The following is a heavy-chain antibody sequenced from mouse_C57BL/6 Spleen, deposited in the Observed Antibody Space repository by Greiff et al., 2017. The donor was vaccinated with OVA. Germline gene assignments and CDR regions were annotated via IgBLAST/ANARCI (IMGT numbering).Heavy chain of an antibody. CDR2: IHPNSGST. J-gene: IGHJ3*01. CDR1: GYTFTSYW. D-gene: IGHD1-1*01. V-gene: IGHV1-64*01. CDR3: ARVGTTVDSWFAY. Sequence: QVQLQQPGAELVKPGASVKLSCKASGYTFTSYWMHWVKQRPGQGLEWIGMIHPNSGSTNYNEKFKSKATLTVDKSSSTAYMQLSSLTSEDSAVYYGARVGTTVDSWFAYWGQGTLVTVSA.